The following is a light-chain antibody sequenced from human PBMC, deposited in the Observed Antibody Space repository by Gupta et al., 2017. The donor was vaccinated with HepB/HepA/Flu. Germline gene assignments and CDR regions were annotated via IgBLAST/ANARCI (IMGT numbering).Light chain of an antibody. J-gene: IGKJ2*01. CDR1: QSISSY. CDR2: AAS. CDR3: QQTYSTPYT. Sequence: DIQMTQSPSSLSASVGDRVTITCRASQSISSYLHWYQQKPGKAPKLLIYAASSLQSGVPSRFSGSESGTDFSLTIRSLQPEDFTTYYCQQTYSTPYTFGQGTKLEIK. V-gene: IGKV1-39*01.